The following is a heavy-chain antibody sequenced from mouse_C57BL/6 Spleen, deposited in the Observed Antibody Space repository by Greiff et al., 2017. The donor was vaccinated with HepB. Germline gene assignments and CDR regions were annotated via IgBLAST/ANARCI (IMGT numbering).Heavy chain of an antibody. D-gene: IGHD1-1*01. CDR3: AREGIYDYYGSSYLYWYFDV. V-gene: IGHV5-4*01. Sequence: EVKVVESGGGLVKPGGSLKLSCAASGFTFSSYAMSWVRQTPEKRLEWVATISDGGSYTYYPDNVKGRFTISRDNAKNNLYLQMSHLKSEDTAMYYCAREGIYDYYGSSYLYWYFDVWGTGTTVTVSS. J-gene: IGHJ1*03. CDR2: ISDGGSYT. CDR1: GFTFSSYA.